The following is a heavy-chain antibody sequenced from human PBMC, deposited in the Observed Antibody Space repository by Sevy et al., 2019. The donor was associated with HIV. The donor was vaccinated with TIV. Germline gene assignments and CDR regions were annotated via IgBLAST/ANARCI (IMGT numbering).Heavy chain of an antibody. CDR3: ARGLNPGYDSSGYYSDLFDY. Sequence: LSLTCAVYGGSFSGYYWSWIRQPPGKGLEWIGEINHSGSTNYNPSLKSRVTISVDTSKNQFSLKLSSVTAADTAVYYCARGLNPGYDSSGYYSDLFDYWGQGTLVTVSS. D-gene: IGHD3-22*01. CDR1: GGSFSGYY. CDR2: INHSGST. J-gene: IGHJ4*02. V-gene: IGHV4-34*01.